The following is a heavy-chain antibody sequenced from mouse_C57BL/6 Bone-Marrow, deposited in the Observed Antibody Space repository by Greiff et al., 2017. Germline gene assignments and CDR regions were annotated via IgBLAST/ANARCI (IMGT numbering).Heavy chain of an antibody. J-gene: IGHJ3*01. CDR1: GFTFSSYG. Sequence: EVKVVESGGDLVKPGGSLKLSCAASGFTFSSYGMSWVRQTPDKRLEWVATISSGGSYTYYPDSVKGRFTISRDNAKNTLYLQMSSLKSEDTAMYCCARREYSTFAYWGQGTLVTVSA. CDR3: ARREYSTFAY. CDR2: ISSGGSYT. V-gene: IGHV5-6*02. D-gene: IGHD2-5*01.